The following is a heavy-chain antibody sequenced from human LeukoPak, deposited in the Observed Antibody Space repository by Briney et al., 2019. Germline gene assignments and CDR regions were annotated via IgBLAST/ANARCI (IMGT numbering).Heavy chain of an antibody. D-gene: IGHD5-12*01. CDR2: IYSGGST. CDR3: ARDLVATIFTD. V-gene: IGHV3-53*01. CDR1: GFTFSSYS. Sequence: GGSLRLSCAASGFTFSSYSMNWVRQAPGKGLEWVSVIYSGGSTYYADSVKGRFTISRDNSKNTLYLQMNSLRAEDTAVYYCARDLVATIFTDWGQGTLVTVSS. J-gene: IGHJ4*02.